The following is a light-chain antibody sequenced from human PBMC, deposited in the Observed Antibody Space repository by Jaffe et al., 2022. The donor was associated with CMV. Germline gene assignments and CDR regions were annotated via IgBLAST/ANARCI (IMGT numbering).Light chain of an antibody. CDR2: WVS. CDR1: RTVFNPSNNRNY. Sequence: DVLMTQSPDSLAVSLGERATINCKSSRTVFNPSNNRNYLSWYQQKAGQPPKLLIDWVSAREFGVPDRFRGSGSGTEFTLTITSVQAEDVATYYCQQYFLDPRTFGQGTKVEIK. J-gene: IGKJ1*01. CDR3: QQYFLDPRT. V-gene: IGKV4-1*01.